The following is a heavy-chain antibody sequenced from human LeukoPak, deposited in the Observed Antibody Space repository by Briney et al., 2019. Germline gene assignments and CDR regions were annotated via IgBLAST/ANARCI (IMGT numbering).Heavy chain of an antibody. CDR3: AGGSTLDRGLVYY. CDR2: ISGDESST. D-gene: IGHD3-10*01. Sequence: GGSLRLSCAVSGFTFSSYWMHWVRQAPGKGLVWLSRISGDESSTSYADSVKGRFTISRDNAKNTLFLQMNSLRAEDTAVYYCAGGSTLDRGLVYYWGQGALVTVSS. J-gene: IGHJ4*02. V-gene: IGHV3-74*01. CDR1: GFTFSSYW.